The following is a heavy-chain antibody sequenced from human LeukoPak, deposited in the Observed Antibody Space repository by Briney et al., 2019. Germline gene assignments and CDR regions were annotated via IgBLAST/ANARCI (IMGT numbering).Heavy chain of an antibody. CDR1: GASISSFY. J-gene: IGHJ3*02. CDR2: IYYSEST. CDR3: ARGEPNYDFWSAYDRHGAFDI. V-gene: IGHV4-59*01. D-gene: IGHD3-3*01. Sequence: SETLPLTCTVSGASISSFYWNWIRQPPGKGLEWIGYIYYSESTNYSPSLKSRVTISVDTSKNQFSLKLSSVTAADTAVYYCARGEPNYDFWSAYDRHGAFDIWGQGTMVSVSS.